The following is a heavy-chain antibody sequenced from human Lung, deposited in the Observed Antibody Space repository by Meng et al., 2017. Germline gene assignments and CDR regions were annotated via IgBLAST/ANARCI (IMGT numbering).Heavy chain of an antibody. CDR3: ARGPTTMAHDFDY. Sequence: QQLGGGLLKASGAPSPPWAVFGGSFSGYYWGWIRQAPGKGLEWIGEINHSGSTNYNPSLKSRVTISVDTSKNQFSLKLSSVTAADTAVYYCARGPTTMAHDFDYWGQGTLVTVSS. V-gene: IGHV4-34*01. D-gene: IGHD4-11*01. CDR1: GGSFSGYY. CDR2: INHSGST. J-gene: IGHJ4*02.